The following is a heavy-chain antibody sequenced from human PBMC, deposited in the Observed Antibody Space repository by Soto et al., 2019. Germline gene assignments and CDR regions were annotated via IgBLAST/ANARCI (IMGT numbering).Heavy chain of an antibody. D-gene: IGHD5-18*01. CDR2: ISSSSSTI. Sequence: AGGSLRLSCAASGFTFSSYSMNWVRQAPGKGLEWVSYISSSSSTIYYADSVKGRFTISRDNAKNSLYLQMNSLRDEDTAVYYCARDDTAGDYYGMDVWGQGTTVTVSS. V-gene: IGHV3-48*02. J-gene: IGHJ6*02. CDR3: ARDDTAGDYYGMDV. CDR1: GFTFSSYS.